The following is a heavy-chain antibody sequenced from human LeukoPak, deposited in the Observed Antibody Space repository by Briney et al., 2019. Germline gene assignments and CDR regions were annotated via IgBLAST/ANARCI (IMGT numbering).Heavy chain of an antibody. Sequence: GGSLRLSCAASGFTFSGYAMTWVRQAPGKGLEYVSAISGSGTNTYYADSVKGRFTISRDNSRNTLYLQMNILRAEDTAVYYCAKAVIAAYYFDSWGQGTLVTVSS. CDR1: GFTFSGYA. D-gene: IGHD2-15*01. V-gene: IGHV3-23*01. J-gene: IGHJ4*02. CDR2: ISGSGTNT. CDR3: AKAVIAAYYFDS.